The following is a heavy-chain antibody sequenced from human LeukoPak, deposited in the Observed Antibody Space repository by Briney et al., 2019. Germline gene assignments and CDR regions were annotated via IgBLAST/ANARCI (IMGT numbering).Heavy chain of an antibody. CDR1: GYTFTSYA. D-gene: IGHD3-10*01. CDR2: INAGNGNT. CDR3: ARTAEPIYGSGSYYDSLNWFDP. V-gene: IGHV1-3*01. J-gene: IGHJ5*02. Sequence: ASVKVSCKASGYTFTSYAMHWVRQAPGQRLEWMGWINAGNGNTKYPQKFQGRVTITRDTSASTAYMELSSLRSEDTAVYYCARTAEPIYGSGSYYDSLNWFDPWGQGTLVTVSS.